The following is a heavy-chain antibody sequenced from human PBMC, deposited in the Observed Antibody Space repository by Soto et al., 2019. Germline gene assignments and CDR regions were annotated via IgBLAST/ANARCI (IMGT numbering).Heavy chain of an antibody. V-gene: IGHV4-31*03. J-gene: IGHJ4*02. D-gene: IGHD4-4*01. CDR2: IIYTGTA. CDR1: GGSISSGDYY. Sequence: SETLSLTCTVSGGSISSGDYYWGWIRQHSGKGLEWIGHIIYTGTAYYKPSLQSRVTISLDTSKSQFSLKVNSVNVADTAVYYCAGLQMAALPEEAGYFEYWGQGALVTVSS. CDR3: AGLQMAALPEEAGYFEY.